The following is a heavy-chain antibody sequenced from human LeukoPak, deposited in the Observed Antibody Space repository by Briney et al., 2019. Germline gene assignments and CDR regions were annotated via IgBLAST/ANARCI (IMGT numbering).Heavy chain of an antibody. CDR3: ARGRSSMVRGYYYYYMDV. V-gene: IGHV3-23*01. CDR2: INAGDRST. CDR1: GFTFSSYA. D-gene: IGHD3-10*01. J-gene: IGHJ6*03. Sequence: GGSLRLSCTTSGFTFSSYAMSWVRQAPGKGLQWVSGINAGDRSTYYAESVKGRFTISRDNSKNTLYLQMNSLRVEDTAVYYCARGRSSMVRGYYYYYMDVWGKGTTVTISS.